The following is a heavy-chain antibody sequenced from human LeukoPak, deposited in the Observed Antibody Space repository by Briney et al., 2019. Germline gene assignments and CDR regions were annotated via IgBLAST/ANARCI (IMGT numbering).Heavy chain of an antibody. CDR1: GGSISSSSYY. CDR2: IYCSGST. Sequence: SETLSLTCTVSGGSISSSSYYWGWIRQPPGKGLEWIGSIYCSGSTYYNPSLKSRVTISVDTSKNQFSLKLSSVTAADTAVYYCARARGEQQLAENWFDPWGQGTLVTVPS. V-gene: IGHV4-39*07. J-gene: IGHJ5*02. CDR3: ARARGEQQLAENWFDP. D-gene: IGHD6-13*01.